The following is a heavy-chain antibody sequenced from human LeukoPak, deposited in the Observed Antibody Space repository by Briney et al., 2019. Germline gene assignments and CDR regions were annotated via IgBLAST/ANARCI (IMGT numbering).Heavy chain of an antibody. CDR2: FDPKDGET. CDR1: GYTLTELS. V-gene: IGHV1-24*01. D-gene: IGHD4-17*01. Sequence: ASVKVSLKVSGYTLTELSMHWVRHAPGQGLEWMGGFDPKDGETIYAQKFQGRVTMTEDTSKDTAYMELSSLRSEDTAVYYCATFVKFPLHYGDYVPNWFDPWGQGTLVTVSS. CDR3: ATFVKFPLHYGDYVPNWFDP. J-gene: IGHJ5*02.